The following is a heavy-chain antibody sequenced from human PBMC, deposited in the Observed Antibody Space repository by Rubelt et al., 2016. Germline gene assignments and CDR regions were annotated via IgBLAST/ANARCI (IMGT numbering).Heavy chain of an antibody. Sequence: QVQMVQSGAEVKKPGSSVRVSCKASGGTFSRTVISWVRLAPGQGLEWMGRFTPMLKPGGEGEKFQGRLTLPAGVSATRAYMELKRWRSEDTAVYYCARGPEMAALPYEFWGQGTRVTVSS. CDR3: ARGPEMAALPYEF. J-gene: IGHJ4*02. CDR1: GGTFSRTV. D-gene: IGHD1-14*01. V-gene: IGHV1-69*01. CDR2: FTPMLKPG.